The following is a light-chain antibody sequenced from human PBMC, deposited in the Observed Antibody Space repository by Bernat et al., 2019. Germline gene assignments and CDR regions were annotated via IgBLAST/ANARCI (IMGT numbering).Light chain of an antibody. V-gene: IGLV5-45*03. Sequence: QAVLTQPSSLSASPGASASLTCTLRRGINVDTYRIYWYQQKPGSPPQYLLRYKSDSDKQQGSGVPRRFSGSKDASASAGILLISGLQSEDEADYYCMNWHSSAWVFGGGTKLTVL. J-gene: IGLJ3*02. CDR3: MNWHSSAWV. CDR1: RGINVDTYR. CDR2: YKSDSDK.